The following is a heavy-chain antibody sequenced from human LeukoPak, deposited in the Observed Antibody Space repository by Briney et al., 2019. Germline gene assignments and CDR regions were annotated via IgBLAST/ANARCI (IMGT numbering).Heavy chain of an antibody. V-gene: IGHV3-23*01. CDR1: GFTFSSYA. D-gene: IGHD6-19*01. CDR2: IIGSGGST. CDR3: AKAIAVAGSSGQGFDY. Sequence: GGSLRLSCAASGFTFSSYAMSCVRQAPGKGLEWFSSIIGSGGSTYYADSVKGRFTISRDNSKNTMYLQMNSLRAEDTAVYYCAKAIAVAGSSGQGFDYWGQGTLVTVSS. J-gene: IGHJ4*02.